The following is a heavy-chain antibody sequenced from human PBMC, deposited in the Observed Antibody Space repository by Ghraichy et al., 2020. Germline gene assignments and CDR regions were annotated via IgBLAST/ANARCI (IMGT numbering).Heavy chain of an antibody. CDR1: GFTFSDYF. D-gene: IGHD6-13*01. V-gene: IGHV3-11*01. CDR2: ISSSSSSM. J-gene: IGHJ4*02. CDR3: ARLGIIAAAGTNDY. Sequence: GGSLRLSCAASGFTFSDYFMSWMRQAPGKGLEWVSYISSSSSSMMYYAYSVNGRFTISRDTAKNPLYLQMNSLRAEDTAVYYCARLGIIAAAGTNDYWGQGTLVAVSS.